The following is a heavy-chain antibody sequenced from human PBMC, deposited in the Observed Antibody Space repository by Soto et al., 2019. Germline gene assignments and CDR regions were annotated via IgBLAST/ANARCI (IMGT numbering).Heavy chain of an antibody. CDR2: IYYSGST. CDR3: ARRESGYDPAYHYYGMDV. CDR1: GGSISSSSYY. J-gene: IGHJ6*02. D-gene: IGHD5-12*01. Sequence: SETLSLTCTVSGGSISSSSYYWGWIRQPPGKGLEWIGSIYYSGSTYYNPSLKSRVTISVDTSKNQFSLKLSSVTAADTAVYYCARRESGYDPAYHYYGMDVWGQGTTVTVS. V-gene: IGHV4-39*01.